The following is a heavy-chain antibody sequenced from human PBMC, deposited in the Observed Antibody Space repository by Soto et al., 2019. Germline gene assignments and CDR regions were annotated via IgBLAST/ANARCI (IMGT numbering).Heavy chain of an antibody. CDR1: GYSFTSYW. Sequence: PGESLKISCKGSGYSFTSYWISWVRQMPGKGLEWMGRIDPSDSYTNYSPSFQGHVTISADKSISTAYLQWSSLKASDTAMYYCARESGYCSGGSCYYYYDMDVWGQGTTVTVSS. CDR2: IDPSDSYT. D-gene: IGHD2-15*01. CDR3: ARESGYCSGGSCYYYYDMDV. V-gene: IGHV5-10-1*01. J-gene: IGHJ6*02.